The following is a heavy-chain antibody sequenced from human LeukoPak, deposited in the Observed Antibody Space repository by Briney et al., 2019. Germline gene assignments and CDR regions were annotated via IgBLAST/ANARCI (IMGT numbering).Heavy chain of an antibody. V-gene: IGHV4-38-2*02. CDR1: GFTFSSYA. D-gene: IGHD2-15*01. Sequence: GSLRLSCAASGFTFSSYAMHWVRQAPGKGLEWIGSIYYRGSTYYNPSLKSRLTMSIDTSRNQFSLKLTSVTAADTAVYFCARDNRYCNGGYCSNWFDPWGQGTLVTVSS. CDR2: IYYRGST. J-gene: IGHJ5*02. CDR3: ARDNRYCNGGYCSNWFDP.